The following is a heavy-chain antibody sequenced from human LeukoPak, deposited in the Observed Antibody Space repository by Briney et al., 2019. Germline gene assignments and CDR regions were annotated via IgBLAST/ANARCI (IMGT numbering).Heavy chain of an antibody. CDR2: INWNGGST. Sequence: GGSLRLSCAASGFTFDDYGMSWVRQAPGKGLEWVSGINWNGGSTGYADSVKGRFTISRDNAKNSLYLQMNSLRAEDTALYYCARVAEYSSSFYYYMDVWGKGTTVTVSS. CDR3: ARVAEYSSSFYYYMDV. CDR1: GFTFDDYG. D-gene: IGHD6-6*01. J-gene: IGHJ6*03. V-gene: IGHV3-20*04.